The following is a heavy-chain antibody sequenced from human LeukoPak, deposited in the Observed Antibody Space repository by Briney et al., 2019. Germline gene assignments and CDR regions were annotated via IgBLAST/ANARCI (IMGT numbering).Heavy chain of an antibody. CDR3: ARVGGAAGRFDY. D-gene: IGHD6-13*01. CDR2: IIPIFGTA. Sequence: SVKVSCKASGGTFSSYAISWVRQAPGQGLEWMGGIIPIFGTANYAQKFQGRVTITADESTSTAYMELSSLRSEDTAVYYCARVGGAAGRFDYWGQGTLVTVSS. CDR1: GGTFSSYA. J-gene: IGHJ4*02. V-gene: IGHV1-69*13.